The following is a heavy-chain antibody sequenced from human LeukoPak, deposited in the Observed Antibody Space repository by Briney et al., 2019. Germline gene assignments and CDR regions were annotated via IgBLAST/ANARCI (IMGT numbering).Heavy chain of an antibody. V-gene: IGHV1-69*06. Sequence: SVKVSCKASGGTFSSYAISWVRQAPGQGLEWMGGIIPIFGTANYAQKFQGRVTITADKSTSTAYMELSSLRPEDTAVYYCAREDIGSYGNFDYWGQGTLVTVSS. J-gene: IGHJ4*02. CDR3: AREDIGSYGNFDY. D-gene: IGHD5-18*01. CDR2: IIPIFGTA. CDR1: GGTFSSYA.